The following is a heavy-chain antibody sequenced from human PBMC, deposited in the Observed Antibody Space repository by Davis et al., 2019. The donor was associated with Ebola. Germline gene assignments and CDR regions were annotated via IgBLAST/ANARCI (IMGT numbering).Heavy chain of an antibody. J-gene: IGHJ4*02. CDR2: ISSSSYYI. V-gene: IGHV3-21*01. Sequence: GESLKISCAASGFTFSSYSINWVRQAPGMGLEWVSSISSSSYYIYYADSVKGRFTISRDNAKKSLYLQMNSLRAEDTGVYYCAATYDTSGYPTDYWGQGTLVTVSS. D-gene: IGHD3-22*01. CDR1: GFTFSSYS. CDR3: AATYDTSGYPTDY.